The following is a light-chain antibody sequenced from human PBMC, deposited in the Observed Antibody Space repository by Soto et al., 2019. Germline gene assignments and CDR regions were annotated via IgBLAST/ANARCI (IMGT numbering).Light chain of an antibody. CDR3: QQYGTSPLLYT. CDR1: QSVTSNF. Sequence: ENVLTQSPGTLSLSPGERATLSCRASQSVTSNFLAWYQQKPGQAPRLLIYGASTRAAGVPDRFSGSGSGTAFTLTITRLEPEDFAVYYCQQYGTSPLLYTFGQGTKLAVK. J-gene: IGKJ2*01. V-gene: IGKV3-20*01. CDR2: GAS.